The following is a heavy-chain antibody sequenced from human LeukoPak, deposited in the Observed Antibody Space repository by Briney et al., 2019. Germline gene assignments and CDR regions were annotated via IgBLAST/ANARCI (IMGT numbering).Heavy chain of an antibody. CDR2: IYWDDDK. J-gene: IGHJ4*02. CDR1: GLSLSTSGEK. Sequence: SGQRLVQHRQNITLYGNILGLSLSTSGEKEGWIRQPPGKALEWLALIYWDDDKRYSPSLKSRLTITKDTSKTQVVLTMTNMDPVDTATYYCAHRDSFGELLYWGQGTLVTVSS. D-gene: IGHD3-10*01. V-gene: IGHV2-5*02. CDR3: AHRDSFGELLY.